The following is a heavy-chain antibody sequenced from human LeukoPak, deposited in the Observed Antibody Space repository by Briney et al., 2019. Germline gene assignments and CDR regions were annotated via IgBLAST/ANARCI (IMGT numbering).Heavy chain of an antibody. CDR1: GFTFSNAW. J-gene: IGHJ4*02. Sequence: PGGSLRLSCAASGFTFSNAWMSWVRQAPGKGLEWVGRIKSKTDGGTTDYAAPVKGRFTISRDDSKNTLYLQMNSLKTEDTAVYYCTTDLPGVIDYYDSSGYFSGSYWGQRTLVTVSS. CDR2: IKSKTDGGTT. D-gene: IGHD3-22*01. V-gene: IGHV3-15*01. CDR3: TTDLPGVIDYYDSSGYFSGSY.